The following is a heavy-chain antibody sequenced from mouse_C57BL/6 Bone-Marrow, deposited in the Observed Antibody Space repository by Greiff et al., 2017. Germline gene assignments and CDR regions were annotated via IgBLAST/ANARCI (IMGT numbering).Heavy chain of an antibody. J-gene: IGHJ4*01. Sequence: EVNVVESGGGLVQPKGSLKLSCAASGFSFNTYAMNWVRQAPGKGLEWVARIRSKSNNYATYYADSVKDRFTISRDDSESMLYLQMNNLKTEDTAMYDCVRRGKLLRAGAMDYWGQGTSVTVSS. V-gene: IGHV10-1*01. CDR2: IRSKSNNYAT. D-gene: IGHD1-1*01. CDR1: GFSFNTYA. CDR3: VRRGKLLRAGAMDY.